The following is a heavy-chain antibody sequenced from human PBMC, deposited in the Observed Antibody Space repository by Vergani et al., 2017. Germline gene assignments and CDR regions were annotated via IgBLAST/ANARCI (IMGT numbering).Heavy chain of an antibody. CDR2: TYYRSKWYN. CDR3: APQEGSIAAPRGPGY. Sequence: QVQLQQSGPGLEKPSQTLSLTCAISGDSVSSNSAAWNWIRQSPSRGLEWLGRTYYRSKWYNDYAVSVKSRITINPDTSKNQFSLKLSSVTAADTAVYYCAPQEGSIAAPRGPGYWGQGTLVTVSS. V-gene: IGHV6-1*01. CDR1: GDSVSSNSAA. J-gene: IGHJ4*02. D-gene: IGHD6-13*01.